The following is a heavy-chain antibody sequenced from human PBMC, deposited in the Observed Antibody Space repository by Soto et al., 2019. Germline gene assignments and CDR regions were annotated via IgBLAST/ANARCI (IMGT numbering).Heavy chain of an antibody. D-gene: IGHD3-3*01. CDR1: GGSFRGYY. V-gene: IGHV4-34*01. CDR3: ARGERSGYYTELYLPYDYGMDV. CDR2: INHSGST. Sequence: SETLSLTCGVYGGSFRGYYWSWIRQPPGKGLEWIGEINHSGSTNYNPSLKSRVTISVDTSKNQFSLKLSSVTAADTAVSYCARGERSGYYTELYLPYDYGMDVWGQGTTVTVS. J-gene: IGHJ6*02.